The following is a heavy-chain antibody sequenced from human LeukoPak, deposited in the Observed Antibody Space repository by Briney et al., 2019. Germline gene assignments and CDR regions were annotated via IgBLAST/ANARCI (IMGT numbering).Heavy chain of an antibody. D-gene: IGHD2-2*01. Sequence: PGRSLRLSCAASGFTFSSYGMHWVRQAPGKGLEWVAVISYDGSNKYYADSVKGRFTISRDNSMSTLYLQMNSLRAEDTAVYYCANLFCSTTSCQRPYYYGMDVWGQGTTVTVSS. CDR1: GFTFSSYG. J-gene: IGHJ6*02. CDR2: ISYDGSNK. CDR3: ANLFCSTTSCQRPYYYGMDV. V-gene: IGHV3-30*18.